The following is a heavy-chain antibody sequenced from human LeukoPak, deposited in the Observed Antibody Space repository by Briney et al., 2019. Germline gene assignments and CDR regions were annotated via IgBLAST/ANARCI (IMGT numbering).Heavy chain of an antibody. Sequence: SETLSLTCTLSIGSIRIYYSSWIRPPPGGGGGWIGYFYNSGSTNYNPSLKSRLTVSADTSKNQFSLKLSSVTAADTAVSYCARHVEVRYFDWFSTSGAFDIWGQGTMVTASS. CDR1: IGSIRIYY. D-gene: IGHD3-9*01. CDR2: FYNSGST. CDR3: ARHVEVRYFDWFSTSGAFDI. V-gene: IGHV4-59*08. J-gene: IGHJ3*02.